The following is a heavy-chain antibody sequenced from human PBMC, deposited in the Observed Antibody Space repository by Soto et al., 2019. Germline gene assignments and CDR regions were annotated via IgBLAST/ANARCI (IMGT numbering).Heavy chain of an antibody. CDR2: ISDLGGST. J-gene: IGHJ4*02. D-gene: IGHD6-13*01. V-gene: IGHV3-23*01. CDR1: GFTFSRYA. CDR3: AKDHIAAAGYFDC. Sequence: EVQLLESGGGLVQPGGSLRLSCTASGFTFSRYAMVWVRQAPGKGLEWVSTISDLGGSTYYADSMKGRFTISRDNSKNTLHLQMNGLRAEDTAIYYCAKDHIAAAGYFDCWGQGPLVAVSS.